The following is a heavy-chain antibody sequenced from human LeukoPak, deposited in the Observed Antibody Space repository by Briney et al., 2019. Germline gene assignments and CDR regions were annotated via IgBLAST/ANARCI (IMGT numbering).Heavy chain of an antibody. CDR2: IHGDGSGP. CDR1: GFTFSSYW. V-gene: IGHV3-74*01. D-gene: IGHD2-15*01. CDR3: ARDGSLPDY. Sequence: GRSLRLSCAASGFTFSSYWMHWVRQAPGKGLVWVSRIHGDGSGPIYADSVKGRFTISRDNAKNTLYLQMNSLRAEDTAVYYCARDGSLPDYWGQGTLVTVSS. J-gene: IGHJ4*02.